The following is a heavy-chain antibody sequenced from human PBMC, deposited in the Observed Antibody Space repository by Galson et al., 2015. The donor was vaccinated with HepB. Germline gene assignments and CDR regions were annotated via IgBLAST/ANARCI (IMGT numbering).Heavy chain of an antibody. CDR3: ARDLYDSSGYYDHIDY. V-gene: IGHV3-30-3*01. D-gene: IGHD3-22*01. Sequence: SLRLSCAASEFTFSSYAMHWVRQAPGKGLEWVAVISYDGSNKYYADSVKGRFTISRDNSKNTLYLQMNSLRAEDTAVYYCARDLYDSSGYYDHIDYWGQGTLVTVSS. CDR1: EFTFSSYA. J-gene: IGHJ4*02. CDR2: ISYDGSNK.